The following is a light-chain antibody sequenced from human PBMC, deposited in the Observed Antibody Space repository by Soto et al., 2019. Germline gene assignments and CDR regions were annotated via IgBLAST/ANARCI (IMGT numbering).Light chain of an antibody. Sequence: EIVMTQSPATLSVSPGARATLSCRASQSVSSNLAWYQQKPGQAPRLLIYGASTRATGIPARFSGSGSGTEFTLTISSLQSEDFAVYYCHQYDNWPRTFGQGTKVDIK. CDR3: HQYDNWPRT. V-gene: IGKV3-15*01. J-gene: IGKJ1*01. CDR1: QSVSSN. CDR2: GAS.